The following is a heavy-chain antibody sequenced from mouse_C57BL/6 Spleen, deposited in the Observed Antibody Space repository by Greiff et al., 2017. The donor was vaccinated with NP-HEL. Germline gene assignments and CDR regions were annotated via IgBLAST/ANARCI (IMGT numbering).Heavy chain of an antibody. Sequence: QVQLQQSGPELVKPGASVKISCKASGYAFSSSWMNWVKPRPGKGLEWIGRIYPGDGDTNYNGKFKGKATLTADKSSSTAYMQLSSLTSEDSAVYFCAREYYGSYAMDYWGQGTSVTVSS. CDR2: IYPGDGDT. CDR1: GYAFSSSW. CDR3: AREYYGSYAMDY. J-gene: IGHJ4*01. V-gene: IGHV1-82*01. D-gene: IGHD1-1*01.